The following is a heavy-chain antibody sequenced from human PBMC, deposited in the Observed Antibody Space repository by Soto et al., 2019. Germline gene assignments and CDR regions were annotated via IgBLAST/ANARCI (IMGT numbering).Heavy chain of an antibody. CDR2: INHSGST. D-gene: IGHD3-3*01. CDR1: GGSFSAYY. CDR3: AREAFEGDFWSGYYRYYGMDV. V-gene: IGHV4-34*01. J-gene: IGHJ6*02. Sequence: SETLSLTCAVYGGSFSAYYWSCIRQPPGKGLEWIGEWIGEINHSGSTNYNPSLKSRVTISVDTSKNQFSMKLSSVTAADTAVYYCAREAFEGDFWSGYYRYYGMDVWGQGTTVTVSS.